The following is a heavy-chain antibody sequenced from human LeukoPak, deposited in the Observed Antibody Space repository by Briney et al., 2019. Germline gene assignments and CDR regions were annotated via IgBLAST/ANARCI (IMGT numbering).Heavy chain of an antibody. CDR1: GFTFSSYS. J-gene: IGHJ4*02. Sequence: GGSLRLSCAASGFTFSSYSVHWVRQGPGKGLVWVSRINPDGSGTSHADSVKGRFTISRDNAKNTLYLQMNSLRADDTAVYFCARDSGSGSYSGYWGLGTLVTVSS. D-gene: IGHD3-10*01. V-gene: IGHV3-74*01. CDR3: ARDSGSGSYSGY. CDR2: INPDGSGT.